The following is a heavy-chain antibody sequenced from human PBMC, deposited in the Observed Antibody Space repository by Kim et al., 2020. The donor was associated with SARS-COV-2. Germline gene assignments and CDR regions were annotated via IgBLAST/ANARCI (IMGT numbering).Heavy chain of an antibody. CDR3: AREGAPIAAAGAI. J-gene: IGHJ4*02. Sequence: YNPSLKSRVTISGDTSKNQFSLKLSSVTAADTAVYYCAREGAPIAAAGAIWGQGTLVTVSS. V-gene: IGHV4-30-2*04. D-gene: IGHD6-13*01.